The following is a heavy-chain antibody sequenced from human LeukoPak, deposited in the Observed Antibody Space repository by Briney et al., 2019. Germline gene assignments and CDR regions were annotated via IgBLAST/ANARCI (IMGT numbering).Heavy chain of an antibody. V-gene: IGHV3-15*01. CDR2: IKSKTDGGTT. D-gene: IGHD3-10*01. CDR3: STGYIVRGVKAP. J-gene: IGHJ5*02. Sequence: WIRQPPGKGLEWVGRIKSKTDGGTTDYAAPVTGRFTISRDDSRNTLYLQMNSLITEDTAVYYCSTGYIVRGVKAPWGQGTLVTVSS.